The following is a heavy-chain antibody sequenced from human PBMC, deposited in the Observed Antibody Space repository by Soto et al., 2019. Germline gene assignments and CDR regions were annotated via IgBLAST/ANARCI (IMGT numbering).Heavy chain of an antibody. V-gene: IGHV1-2*04. CDR3: ARDPLSSFAMDV. J-gene: IGHJ6*02. Sequence: ASVKVSCKASGYSFTDYHIHWVRQAPGQGLEWLGRINPKSGGTSTAQKFQGWVTMTTDTSISTASMELTSLESDDTAVYYCARDPLSSFAMDVWGQGTTVTVSS. CDR2: INPKSGGT. D-gene: IGHD3-10*02. CDR1: GYSFTDYH.